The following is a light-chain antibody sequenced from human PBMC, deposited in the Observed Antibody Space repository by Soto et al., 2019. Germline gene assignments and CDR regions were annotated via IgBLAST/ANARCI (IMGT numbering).Light chain of an antibody. CDR3: SSFEGSNNLYV. CDR2: EVT. CDR1: SSDVGGYNY. J-gene: IGLJ1*01. Sequence: QSVLTQPPSASGSPGQSVTISCTGTSSDVGGYNYVSWYQQYPGKAPKLMIYEVTKRPSGVSDRFSGSKSGNTASLTVSGLQAEDEADYYCSSFEGSNNLYVFGTGTKVT. V-gene: IGLV2-8*01.